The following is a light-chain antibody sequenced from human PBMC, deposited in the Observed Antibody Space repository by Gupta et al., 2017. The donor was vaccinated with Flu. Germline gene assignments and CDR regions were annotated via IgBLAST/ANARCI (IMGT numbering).Light chain of an antibody. J-gene: IGLJ2*01. V-gene: IGLV1-51*01. CDR3: GTWDNSLSAVV. Sequence: QSVLTQPPSVSAAPGQKVTTSCSGSSSNIGINYVSWYQQVPGTAPQLLIYDNDKRPSGIPDRFSGSKSGTSATLGITGLQTGDEADYYCGTWDNSLSAVVFGGGTKLAVL. CDR1: SSNIGINY. CDR2: DND.